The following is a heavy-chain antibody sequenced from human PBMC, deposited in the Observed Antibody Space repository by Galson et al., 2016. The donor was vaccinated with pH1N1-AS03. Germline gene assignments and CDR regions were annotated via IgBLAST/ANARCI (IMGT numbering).Heavy chain of an antibody. CDR3: ARGTGSPHWFDP. CDR2: VVTSGDT. CDR1: GFRLTSIA. Sequence: SLRLSCAASGFRLTSIAMTWVRQAPGKGLEWVSGVVTSGDTYFADSVKGRFSISRDDSKNTMYLQMDSLGVEDTAIYYCARGTGSPHWFDPWGQGTFVTVSA. J-gene: IGHJ5*02. D-gene: IGHD3/OR15-3a*01. V-gene: IGHV3-23*01.